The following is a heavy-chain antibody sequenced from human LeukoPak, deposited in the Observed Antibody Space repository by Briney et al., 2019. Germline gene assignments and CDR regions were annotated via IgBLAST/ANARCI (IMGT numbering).Heavy chain of an antibody. CDR3: TRIAMATFSSDT. J-gene: IGHJ5*02. Sequence: PPGVSLRLSCTASGFIFFNHYMVGVPQAPGKGLEGVGCIRNKAKSYPTENAASVTARFTTSKDESKTSLYLQMTSMETEDTALYYCTRIAMATFSSDTWGQGTLVTVSS. D-gene: IGHD5-24*01. CDR2: IRNKAKSYPT. V-gene: IGHV3-72*01. CDR1: GFIFFNHY.